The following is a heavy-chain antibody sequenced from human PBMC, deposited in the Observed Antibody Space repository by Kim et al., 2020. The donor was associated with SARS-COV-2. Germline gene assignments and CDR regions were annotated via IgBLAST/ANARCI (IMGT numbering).Heavy chain of an antibody. Sequence: GGSLRLSCAASGFTFSTYSMNWVRQAPGKGLEWVSYISSSSSKIYYADSVKGRFTISRDNARNSLYLQMNSLSAEDTAVYSCARGNYYGSSGYWGFDYWGQGILVTASS. V-gene: IGHV3-48*04. J-gene: IGHJ4*02. CDR2: ISSSSSKI. D-gene: IGHD3-22*01. CDR3: ARGNYYGSSGYWGFDY. CDR1: GFTFSTYS.